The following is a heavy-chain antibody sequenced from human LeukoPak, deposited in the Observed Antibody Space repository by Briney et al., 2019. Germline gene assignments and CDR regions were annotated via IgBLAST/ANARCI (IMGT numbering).Heavy chain of an antibody. V-gene: IGHV4-30-2*01. Sequence: SETLSLTCAVSGGSISSGGYSWSWIRQPPGRGLEWIGYIYHSGSTYYNPSLKSRVTISVDRSKNQFSLKLSSVTAADTAVYYCARGAVDIVVVPAAIPYYYMDVWGKGTTVTVSS. CDR3: ARGAVDIVVVPAAIPYYYMDV. J-gene: IGHJ6*03. CDR1: GGSISSGGYS. D-gene: IGHD2-2*02. CDR2: IYHSGST.